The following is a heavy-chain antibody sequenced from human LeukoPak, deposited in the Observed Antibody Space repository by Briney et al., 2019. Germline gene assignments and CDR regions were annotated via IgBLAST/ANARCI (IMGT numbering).Heavy chain of an antibody. D-gene: IGHD6-19*01. V-gene: IGHV4-39*07. CDR2: IYHSGST. CDR1: GGSISSSSYY. Sequence: SETLSLTCTVSGGSISSSSYYWGWIRQPPGKGLEWIGSIYHSGSTYYNPSLKSRVTISVDTSKNQFSLKLSSVTAADTAVYYCARDIAMGGYHSSNWGQGTLVTVSS. CDR3: ARDIAMGGYHSSN. J-gene: IGHJ4*02.